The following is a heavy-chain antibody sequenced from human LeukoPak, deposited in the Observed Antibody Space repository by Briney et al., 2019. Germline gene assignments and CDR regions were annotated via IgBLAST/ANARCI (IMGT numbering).Heavy chain of an antibody. D-gene: IGHD3-22*01. CDR2: ISGGSSTI. Sequence: GGSLRLSCAASGFIFSTYSMNWVRQAPGKGLEWVSYISGGSSTIFNADSVKGRFTISRDNAKNSLYLQMNSLRAEDTAVYFCAKRGVVIRVILVGFHKEAYYFDSWGQGALVTVSS. CDR1: GFIFSTYS. CDR3: AKRGVVIRVILVGFHKEAYYFDS. V-gene: IGHV3-48*04. J-gene: IGHJ4*02.